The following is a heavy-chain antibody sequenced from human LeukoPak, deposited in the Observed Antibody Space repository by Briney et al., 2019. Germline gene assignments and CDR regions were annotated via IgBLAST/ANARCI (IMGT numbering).Heavy chain of an antibody. CDR3: GRDEVSGGWYNH. CDR1: GYTFTSYG. J-gene: IGHJ4*02. CDR2: INGDSGNT. V-gene: IGHV1-18*04. Sequence: ASVKVSCKASGYTFTSYGISWVRQAPGQGLEWMGWINGDSGNTNYAQKFQGRVTMTRDTSTNTAYMELRSLRSDDTAVYYCGRDEVSGGWYNHWGQGTLVTVSS. D-gene: IGHD6-19*01.